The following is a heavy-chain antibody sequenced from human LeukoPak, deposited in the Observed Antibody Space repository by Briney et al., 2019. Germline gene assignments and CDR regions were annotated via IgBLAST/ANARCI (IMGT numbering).Heavy chain of an antibody. D-gene: IGHD3-22*01. Sequence: ASAKVSCKASGYTFTGYYMHWVRQAPGQGLEWMGWINPNSGGTNYAQKFQGRVTMTRDTSISTAYMELSRLRSDDTAVYYCASRPHYYDSSGYRDYWGQGTLVTVSS. J-gene: IGHJ4*02. CDR1: GYTFTGYY. CDR2: INPNSGGT. CDR3: ASRPHYYDSSGYRDY. V-gene: IGHV1-2*02.